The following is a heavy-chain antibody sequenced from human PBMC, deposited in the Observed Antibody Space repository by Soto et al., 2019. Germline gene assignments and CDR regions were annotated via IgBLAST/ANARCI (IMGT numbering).Heavy chain of an antibody. D-gene: IGHD2-15*01. Sequence: PGGSLRLSCAAAGGTCSNAWMSWVRQAPGKGLEWVGRIKSKTDGGTTDYAAPVKGRFTISRDGSKNTLYLQMNSLKTEDTAVYYCTTGGRYCSGGSCYYYYYYMEVWGKGTTVTLSS. CDR1: GGTCSNAW. CDR3: TTGGRYCSGGSCYYYYYYMEV. CDR2: IKSKTDGGTT. J-gene: IGHJ6*03. V-gene: IGHV3-15*01.